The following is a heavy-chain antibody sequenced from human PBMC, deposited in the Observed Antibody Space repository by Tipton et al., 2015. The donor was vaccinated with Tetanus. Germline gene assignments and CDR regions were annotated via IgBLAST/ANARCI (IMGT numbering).Heavy chain of an antibody. J-gene: IGHJ5*02. D-gene: IGHD6-19*01. CDR2: INGDGTRI. CDR1: GFIFSSYN. Sequence: SLRLSCAASGFIFSSYNMNWVRQAPGKGLEWVSRINGDGTRISYADSVKGRFTISRNNAKNTVYLQMVSLRVEDTAVYYCARAQVVAGTGGFDPWGQGTLVTVSS. V-gene: IGHV3-74*01. CDR3: ARAQVVAGTGGFDP.